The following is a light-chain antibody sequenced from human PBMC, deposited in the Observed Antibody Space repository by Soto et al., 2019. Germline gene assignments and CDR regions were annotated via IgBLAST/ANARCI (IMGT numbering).Light chain of an antibody. CDR2: GAS. V-gene: IGKV3-20*01. Sequence: EIVLTQSPGTLSLSPGERATLSCRASQSVSSSYLAWYQQKPGQAPRLLIYGASSRATGIPDRFSGSGCGTNFTLTISRLEPEDFAVYYCHQYVSSPLTFGGGTKVEIK. CDR3: HQYVSSPLT. J-gene: IGKJ4*01. CDR1: QSVSSSY.